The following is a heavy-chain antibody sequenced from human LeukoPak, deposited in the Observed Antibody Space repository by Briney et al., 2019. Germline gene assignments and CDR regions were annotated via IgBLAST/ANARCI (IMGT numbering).Heavy chain of an antibody. V-gene: IGHV3-30*18. D-gene: IGHD3-10*01. J-gene: IGHJ4*02. CDR2: ISYDGSNK. CDR3: AKTRGEGIFDY. Sequence: GGSLRLSCAASGFTFSSYAMHWVRQAPGKGLEWVAVISYDGSNKYYADSVKGRFTISRDNSKNTLYLQMNSLRAEDTAVYYCAKTRGEGIFDYWGQGTLVTVSS. CDR1: GFTFSSYA.